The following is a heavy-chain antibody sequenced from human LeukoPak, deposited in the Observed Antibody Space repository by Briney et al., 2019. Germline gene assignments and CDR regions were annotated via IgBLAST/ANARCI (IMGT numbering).Heavy chain of an antibody. J-gene: IGHJ4*02. CDR1: GFTFSSHA. CDR2: IKTKTDGGTT. CDR3: TTGGLWYSGRVF. Sequence: GGSLRLSCAGSGFTFSSHAMSWVRQAPGRGLEWVGRIKTKTDGGTTAFAAPVKGRFTMSRDDSKNTLYLQMNSLKTEDTAMYYCTTGGLWYSGRVFWGQGTLVTVS. D-gene: IGHD3-10*01. V-gene: IGHV3-15*01.